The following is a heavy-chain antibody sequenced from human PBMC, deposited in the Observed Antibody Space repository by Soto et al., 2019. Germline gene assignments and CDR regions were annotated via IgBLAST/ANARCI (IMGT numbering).Heavy chain of an antibody. CDR3: EREGAASNTCVDY. J-gene: IGHJ4*02. D-gene: IGHD4-4*01. CDR2: IYTSGTT. Sequence: VQLQESGPGLVKPSQTLSLTCSVSGGSISRGHYYWSWIRQLPGKGLEWIGYIYTSGTTFYNPSVKSQVTISINTSKNSFCLNLTSVTAADTAVYYCEREGAASNTCVDYWGQGTLVTVSS. CDR1: GGSISRGHYY. V-gene: IGHV4-31*02.